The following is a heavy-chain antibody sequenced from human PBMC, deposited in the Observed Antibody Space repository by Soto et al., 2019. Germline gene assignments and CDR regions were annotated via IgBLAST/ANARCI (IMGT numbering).Heavy chain of an antibody. CDR1: GFTFSSYW. D-gene: IGHD3-9*01. J-gene: IGHJ5*02. CDR3: ARESRYFDGNNWFDP. CDR2: IKQDGSEK. V-gene: IGHV3-7*01. Sequence: GGSLRLSCATSGFTFSSYWMSWVRQAPGKGLEWVANIKQDGSEKYYVDSVKGRFTISRDNAKNSLYLQMISLRAEDTAVYYCARESRYFDGNNWFDPWGQGTLVTVSS.